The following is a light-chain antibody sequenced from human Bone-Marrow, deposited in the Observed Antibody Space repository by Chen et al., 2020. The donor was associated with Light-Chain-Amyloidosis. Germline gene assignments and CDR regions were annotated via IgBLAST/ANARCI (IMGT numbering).Light chain of an antibody. V-gene: IGLV3-25*03. CDR1: DLPTKY. Sequence: SYELTQPPSVSVSPGQTAMITCSGDDLPTKYAYWYQQKPGQAPVLVIHRDTERPSGISARFSGSSSGTTATLTISGVQAEDEADYHGQSADSSGTYEVIFGGGTKLTVL. CDR3: QSADSSGTYEVI. J-gene: IGLJ2*01. CDR2: RDT.